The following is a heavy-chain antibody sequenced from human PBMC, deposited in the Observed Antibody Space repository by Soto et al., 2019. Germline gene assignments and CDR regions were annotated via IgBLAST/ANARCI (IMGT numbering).Heavy chain of an antibody. CDR2: IDGSGGLT. CDR3: VKTSGGFNT. Sequence: QLLQSGGGLVQPGGSLTLSCAASGFTFGTTDMSWVRQAPGEGLEWVSTIDGSGGLTYYADPGKGRFTISRDNSRNTVYLQMNSLRGDDAALYYCVKTSGGFNTWGQGALVTVSS. V-gene: IGHV3-23*01. D-gene: IGHD3-10*01. J-gene: IGHJ5*02. CDR1: GFTFGTTD.